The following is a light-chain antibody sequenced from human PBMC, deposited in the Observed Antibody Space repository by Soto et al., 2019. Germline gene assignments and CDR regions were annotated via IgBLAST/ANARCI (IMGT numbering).Light chain of an antibody. CDR3: QQYGSDPIT. V-gene: IGKV3-11*01. Sequence: EIVLTQSPATLSLSPGERATLAFMASQSFSNYLAWYQQKPGQAPRLLIYGASIRATGIPDRFSGSGSATDFTLTISSLQAEDVAVYYCQQYGSDPITFGQGTRVEIK. J-gene: IGKJ5*01. CDR1: QSFSNY. CDR2: GAS.